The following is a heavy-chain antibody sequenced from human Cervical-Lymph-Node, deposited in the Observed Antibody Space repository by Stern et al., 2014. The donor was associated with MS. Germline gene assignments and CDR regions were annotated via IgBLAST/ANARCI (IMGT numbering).Heavy chain of an antibody. J-gene: IGHJ4*02. D-gene: IGHD6-19*01. V-gene: IGHV4-59*01. CDR2: ISYSGDT. CDR3: ARDRWPHTSYSTGWSEGLDY. CDR1: GASIRSDK. Sequence: QLQLQESGPGLVKPSETLSLTCTVSGASIRSDKRTWIRQAPGQGLEWIGYISYSGDTNYNPSLKSRLTISADRSKNQFSLKLRSVTAADTAVYYCARDRWPHTSYSTGWSEGLDYWGQGTLVTVSS.